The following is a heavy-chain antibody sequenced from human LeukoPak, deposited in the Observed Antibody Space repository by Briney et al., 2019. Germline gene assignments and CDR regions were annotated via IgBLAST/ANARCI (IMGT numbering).Heavy chain of an antibody. D-gene: IGHD3-22*01. V-gene: IGHV1-24*01. Sequence: ASVKVSCKASGGTFSSYAISWVRQAPGQGLEWMGGFDPEDGETIYAQKFQGRVTMTEDTSTDTAYMELSSLRSEDTAVYYCATQTLHYYDSSGPPDYWGQGTLVTVSS. CDR2: FDPEDGET. CDR3: ATQTLHYYDSSGPPDY. CDR1: GGTFSSYA. J-gene: IGHJ4*02.